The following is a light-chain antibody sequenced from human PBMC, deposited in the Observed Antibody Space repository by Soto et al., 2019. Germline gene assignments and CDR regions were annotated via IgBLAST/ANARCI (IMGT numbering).Light chain of an antibody. CDR3: QESYTALWGT. CDR1: QSIRNS. Sequence: DIQMTQSPSSLSASVGDRVTITCRASQSIRNSLNLYHQKLWKVPKVLIYGASTLQSGVPSRFSGSGSGTDFTLTISSLQPEDFATYYCQESYTALWGTFGEGTKVDIK. CDR2: GAS. V-gene: IGKV1-39*01. J-gene: IGKJ1*01.